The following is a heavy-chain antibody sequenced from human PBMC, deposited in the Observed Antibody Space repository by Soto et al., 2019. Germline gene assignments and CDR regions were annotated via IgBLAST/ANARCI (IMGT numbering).Heavy chain of an antibody. J-gene: IGHJ4*02. Sequence: SETLSLTCAVYGGSFSAYHWGWLRQSPGKGPEWIGSVFYTGFTSYNPSLESRVSVSVDTSKNQFSLKVSGVSAADTAVYYCATSQKGYNWNYFDHWGQGALVTVSS. CDR1: GGSFSAYH. CDR2: VFYTGFT. D-gene: IGHD1-20*01. V-gene: IGHV4-34*12. CDR3: ATSQKGYNWNYFDH.